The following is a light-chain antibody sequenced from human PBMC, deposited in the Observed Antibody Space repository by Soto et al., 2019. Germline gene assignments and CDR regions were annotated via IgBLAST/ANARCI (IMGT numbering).Light chain of an antibody. J-gene: IGKJ2*01. CDR3: HHYSRSPPYT. CDR1: QSVSNND. Sequence: EIVLTQSPDTLSLSPGERATVSCRASQSVSNNDLAWYQQRPGQATRLVLYGASTRPTGIPDRFSGSGSGTEFTLTISRLEHEDFAVYYCHHYSRSPPYTFGQGTKLDIK. CDR2: GAS. V-gene: IGKV3-20*01.